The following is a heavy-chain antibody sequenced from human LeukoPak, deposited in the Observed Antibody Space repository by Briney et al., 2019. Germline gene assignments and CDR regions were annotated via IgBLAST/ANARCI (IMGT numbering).Heavy chain of an antibody. CDR3: ARDKSTFDY. V-gene: IGHV4-39*01. J-gene: IGHJ4*02. CDR1: GGSISSSSYY. Sequence: SETLSLTCTVSGGSISSSSYYWGWIRQPPGQGLEWIGSIYYSGSTYYNPSLKSRVTISVDTSKNQFSLKLSSVTAADTAVYYCARDKSTFDYWGQGTLVTVSS. CDR2: IYYSGST.